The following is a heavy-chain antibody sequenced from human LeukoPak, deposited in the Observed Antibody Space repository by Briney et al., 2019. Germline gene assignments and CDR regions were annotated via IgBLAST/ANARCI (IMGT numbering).Heavy chain of an antibody. CDR2: INPNSGGT. Sequence: VASVKVSCKASGYTFTGYYMHWVRQAPGQGLEWMGWINPNSGGTNYAQKFQGSVTMTRDTSISTAYMELSRLRSDDTAVYYCARVPPGVAVAGTEVVYWFDPWGQGTLVTVSS. CDR3: ARVPPGVAVAGTEVVYWFDP. D-gene: IGHD6-19*01. CDR1: GYTFTGYY. J-gene: IGHJ5*02. V-gene: IGHV1-2*02.